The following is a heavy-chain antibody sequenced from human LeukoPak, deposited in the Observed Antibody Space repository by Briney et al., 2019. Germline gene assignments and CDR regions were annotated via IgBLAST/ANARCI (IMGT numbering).Heavy chain of an antibody. Sequence: SETLSLTCTVSGDSIRTSSYYWGWIRQPPGKGLEWIGEINHSGSTNYNPSLKSRVTISVDTSKNQFSLKLSSVTAADTAVYYCASSLAVAGIDYWGQGTLVTVSS. CDR3: ASSLAVAGIDY. CDR2: INHSGST. V-gene: IGHV4-39*07. D-gene: IGHD6-19*01. J-gene: IGHJ4*02. CDR1: GDSIRTSSYY.